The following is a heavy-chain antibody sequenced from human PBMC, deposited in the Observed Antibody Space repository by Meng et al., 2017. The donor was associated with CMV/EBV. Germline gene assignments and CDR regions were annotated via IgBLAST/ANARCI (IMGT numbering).Heavy chain of an antibody. CDR3: ARVQYIAVAGTVGYYYGMDV. D-gene: IGHD6-19*01. CDR2: ISSSSYI. J-gene: IGHJ6*02. Sequence: GGSLRLSCAASGFTFSSYSMNWVRQAPGKGLEWVSSISSSSYIYYADSVKGRFTISRDNAKNSLYLQMNSLRAEDTAVYYCARVQYIAVAGTVGYYYGMDVWGQGTTVTVSS. CDR1: GFTFSSYS. V-gene: IGHV3-21*01.